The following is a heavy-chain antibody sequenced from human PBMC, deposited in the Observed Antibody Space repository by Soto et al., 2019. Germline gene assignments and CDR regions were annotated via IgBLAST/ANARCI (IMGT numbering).Heavy chain of an antibody. Sequence: GGALRLSCAASGFTFSSYTMHWVRQAPGEGLEWVAVISYDGNNKFYADSVKGRFTISRDSSSQTLYLQMNSLRPDDTAMYYCARDGVSSTDYTWNYGTYFDYWGPGALVTVSS. J-gene: IGHJ4*02. CDR2: ISYDGNNK. V-gene: IGHV3-30*03. D-gene: IGHD1-1*01. CDR3: ARDGVSSTDYTWNYGTYFDY. CDR1: GFTFSSYT.